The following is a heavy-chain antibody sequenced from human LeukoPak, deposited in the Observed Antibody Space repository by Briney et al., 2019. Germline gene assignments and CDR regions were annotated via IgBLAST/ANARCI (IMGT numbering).Heavy chain of an antibody. V-gene: IGHV3-23*01. CDR2: ISGSGDST. D-gene: IGHD3-16*01. J-gene: IGHJ4*02. Sequence: GGSLRLSCAASGLTFSSYAMSWVRQAPGKGLEWVSTISGSGDSTYYADSVKGRFTISRDNAKNTLYLQMNSLRAEDTAVYYCARVNVCPRCHFDYWGQGTLVTVSS. CDR1: GLTFSSYA. CDR3: ARVNVCPRCHFDY.